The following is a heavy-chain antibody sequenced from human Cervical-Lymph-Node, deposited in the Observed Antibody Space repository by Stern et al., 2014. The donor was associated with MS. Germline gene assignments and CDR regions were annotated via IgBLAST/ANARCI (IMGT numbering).Heavy chain of an antibody. CDR1: GYTSMKYG. CDR3: AIFVSTGGSGSFDY. D-gene: IGHD3-10*01. V-gene: IGHV1-18*01. J-gene: IGHJ4*02. CDR2: ISFHNGKT. Sequence: QVQLVQSGGEVRKPGASVKVSCTASGYTSMKYGIGWVRQAPGQGLEWMGWISFHNGKTKYSQSLQGRVTMTTDTSTSTVYMELRSLRSDDTAVYYCAIFVSTGGSGSFDYWGQGTLVTVSS.